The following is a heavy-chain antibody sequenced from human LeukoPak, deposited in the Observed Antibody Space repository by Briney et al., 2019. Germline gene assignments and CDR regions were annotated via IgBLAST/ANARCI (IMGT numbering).Heavy chain of an antibody. J-gene: IGHJ4*02. V-gene: IGHV3-23*01. CDR3: AKGRVSDY. Sequence: GRSLRPSCAASRFTLSTYAISWVRQAPGKWLEWVSAIRTSGGSTYYADSVKGRFTISRDNSKNTLYLQMNSLRAEHPSINYCAKGRVSDYWGQGTLVTVSS. CDR2: IRTSGGST. CDR1: RFTLSTYA.